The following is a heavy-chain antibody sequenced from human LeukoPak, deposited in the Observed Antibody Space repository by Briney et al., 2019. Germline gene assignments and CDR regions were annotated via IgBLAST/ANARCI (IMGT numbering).Heavy chain of an antibody. J-gene: IGHJ4*02. CDR1: GFTFSSYA. V-gene: IGHV3-23*01. Sequence: GGSLRLSCAASGFTFSSYAMSWVRQAPGKGLEWVSAISGSGGSTYYADSVKGWFTISRDNSKNTLHLQMNSLRAEDTAIYYCAKQTRYDSPAGGRGFDYWGQGTLVTVSS. CDR2: ISGSGGST. CDR3: AKQTRYDSPAGGRGFDY. D-gene: IGHD3-22*01.